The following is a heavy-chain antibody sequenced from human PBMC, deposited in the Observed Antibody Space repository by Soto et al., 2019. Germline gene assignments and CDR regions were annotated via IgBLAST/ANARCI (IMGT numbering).Heavy chain of an antibody. CDR1: GYTFTGYY. D-gene: IGHD2-21*02. CDR2: INPNSGGT. Sequence: ASVKVSCKASGYTFTGYYMHWVRQAPGQGLEWMGWINPNSGGTNYAQKFQGRVTMTRDTYISTAYMEMSRLRSDDTAVYYCARAQDCGGDCYSELYYYGMDVWGQ. CDR3: ARAQDCGGDCYSELYYYGMDV. J-gene: IGHJ6*02. V-gene: IGHV1-2*02.